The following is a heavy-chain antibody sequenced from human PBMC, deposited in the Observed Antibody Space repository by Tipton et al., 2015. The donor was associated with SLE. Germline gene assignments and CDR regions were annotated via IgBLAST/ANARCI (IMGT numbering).Heavy chain of an antibody. CDR3: ASLGTVTTTGWFDP. V-gene: IGHV4-59*01. Sequence: TLSLTCTVSGGSISSYYWSWIRQPPGKGLEWIGYIYTSGSTNYNPSLKSRVTISVDTSKNQFSLKLSSVTAADTAVYYCASLGTVTTTGWFDPWGQGTLVTVSS. D-gene: IGHD4-17*01. J-gene: IGHJ5*02. CDR2: IYTSGST. CDR1: GGSISSYY.